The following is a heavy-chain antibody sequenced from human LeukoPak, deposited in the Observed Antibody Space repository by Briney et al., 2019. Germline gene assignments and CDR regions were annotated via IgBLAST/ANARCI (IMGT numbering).Heavy chain of an antibody. D-gene: IGHD3-9*01. CDR2: ISSSSSTI. CDR1: GFTFSSYS. J-gene: IGHJ4*02. V-gene: IGHV3-48*01. CDR3: ARGVLRYFDWLPGGY. Sequence: GGSLRLSCAASGFTFSSYSMNWVRRAPGKGLEWVSYISSSSSTIYYADSVKGRFTISRDNAKNSLYLQMNSLRAEDTAVYYCARGVLRYFDWLPGGYWGQGTLVTVSS.